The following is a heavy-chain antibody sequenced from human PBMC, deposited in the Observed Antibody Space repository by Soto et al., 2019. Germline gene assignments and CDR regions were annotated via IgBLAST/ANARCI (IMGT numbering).Heavy chain of an antibody. CDR2: IYYSGST. CDR3: ARRWGTYFDY. Sequence: SETLSLTCTVSGGSISSYYWSWIRQPPGKGLEWIGYIYYSGSTNYNPSLKSRVTISVDTSKNQFSLKLSSVTAADTAGYYCARRWGTYFDYWGQGTRVTVAS. J-gene: IGHJ4*02. V-gene: IGHV4-59*01. CDR1: GGSISSYY. D-gene: IGHD7-27*01.